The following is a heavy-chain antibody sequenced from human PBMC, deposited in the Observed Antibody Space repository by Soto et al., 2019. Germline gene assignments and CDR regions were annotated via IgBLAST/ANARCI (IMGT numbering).Heavy chain of an antibody. CDR1: CGSISSGGYS. V-gene: IGHV4-30-2*01. CDR2: IYHSGST. J-gene: IGHJ3*02. CDR3: ARTLDI. Sequence: PSETLSLTCAVSCGSISSGGYSWSWIRQPPGKGLEWIGYIYHSGSTYYNPSLKSRVTISVDRSKNQFSLKLSSVTAADTAVYYCARTLDIWGQGTMVTVSS.